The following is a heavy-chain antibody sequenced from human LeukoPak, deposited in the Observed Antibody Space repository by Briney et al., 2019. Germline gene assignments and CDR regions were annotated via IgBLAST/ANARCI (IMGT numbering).Heavy chain of an antibody. Sequence: GGSLRLSCAASGFTVSSNYMSWVRQAPGKGLEWVSVIYSGGSTYYADSVKGRFTISRDNSKNTLYLQMNSLRAEDTAVYYCARSPSGFHVDYWGQGTLVTVSS. J-gene: IGHJ4*02. CDR3: ARSPSGFHVDY. CDR2: IYSGGST. V-gene: IGHV3-53*01. D-gene: IGHD3-22*01. CDR1: GFTVSSNY.